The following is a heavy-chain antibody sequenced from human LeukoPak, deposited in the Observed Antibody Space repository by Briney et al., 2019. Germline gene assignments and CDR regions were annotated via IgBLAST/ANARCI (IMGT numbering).Heavy chain of an antibody. CDR2: IYYSGST. CDR1: GGSTSSSSYY. Sequence: PSETLSLTCTVSGGSTSSSSYYWGWIRQPPGKGLEWIGSIYYSGSTYYNPSLKSRVTISVDTSKNQFSLKLSSVTAADTAVYYCARDRSGGSGSYLHWFDPWGQGTLVTVSS. CDR3: ARDRSGGSGSYLHWFDP. J-gene: IGHJ5*02. D-gene: IGHD3-10*01. V-gene: IGHV4-39*07.